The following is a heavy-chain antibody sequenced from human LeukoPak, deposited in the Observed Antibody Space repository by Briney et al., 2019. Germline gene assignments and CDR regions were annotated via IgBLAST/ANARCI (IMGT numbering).Heavy chain of an antibody. V-gene: IGHV4-38-2*02. J-gene: IGHJ4*02. Sequence: SETLSLTCSVSGYSSSSNYYWGRIRQPPGKGLEWIGSIYHNGSTYYNPSLKSRVTISLDTSMNQFSLTLSSVTAAEIAVYYCARHYDLWSGYYRYFESGRQGTLVTVSS. D-gene: IGHD3-3*01. CDR3: ARHYDLWSGYYRYFES. CDR2: IYHNGST. CDR1: GYSSSSNYY.